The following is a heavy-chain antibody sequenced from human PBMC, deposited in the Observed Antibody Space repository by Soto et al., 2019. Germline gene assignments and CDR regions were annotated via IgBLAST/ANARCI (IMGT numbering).Heavy chain of an antibody. V-gene: IGHV1-69*13. CDR2: ITPIFGTA. D-gene: IGHD3-9*01. CDR1: GGALSSYA. Sequence: ASVKVSCKDSGGALSSYAISWVRQAHGQGLEWMGGITPIFGTANYAQKFQGRVTITADESTSTAYMELSSLRSEDTAVYYCARVDGYYDILTGPPVSYYYGMDVWGQGTTVTSP. CDR3: ARVDGYYDILTGPPVSYYYGMDV. J-gene: IGHJ6*02.